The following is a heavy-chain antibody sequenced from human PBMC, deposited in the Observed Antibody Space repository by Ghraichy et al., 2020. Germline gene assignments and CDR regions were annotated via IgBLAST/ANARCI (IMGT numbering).Heavy chain of an antibody. V-gene: IGHV4-39*01. CDR3: ARHSGSYYYGSGSYYSNWFDP. D-gene: IGHD3-10*01. J-gene: IGHJ5*02. CDR1: GASISHTYY. Sequence: SETLSLTCTVSGASISHTYYWAWIRQPPGKGLEWIGSFYDGGTTYYNPSLESRITISVDTSNNQFSLKLNSVTASDTAVYYCARHSGSYYYGSGSYYSNWFDPWGQGTLVTVSS. CDR2: FYDGGTT.